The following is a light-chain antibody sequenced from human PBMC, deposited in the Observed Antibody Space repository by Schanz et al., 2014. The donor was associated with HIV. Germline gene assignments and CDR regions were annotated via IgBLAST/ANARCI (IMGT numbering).Light chain of an antibody. Sequence: ETVLTQSPATLSVSPGERAALSCRASQSVGNSLAWYQQKPGQAPRLLIYGASTRVTGIPARFSGSGSGTEFTLTISSLQSEDFAVYYCQQYNDWPPITFGQGTRLEIK. J-gene: IGKJ5*01. CDR3: QQYNDWPPIT. V-gene: IGKV3-15*01. CDR2: GAS. CDR1: QSVGNS.